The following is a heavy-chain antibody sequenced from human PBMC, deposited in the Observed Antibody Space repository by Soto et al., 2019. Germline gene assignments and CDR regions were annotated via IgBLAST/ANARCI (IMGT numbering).Heavy chain of an antibody. Sequence: SETLSLTCAVYGGSFSGYYWSWIRQPPGKGLEWIGEINHSGSTNYNPSLKSRVTISVDTSKNQFSLTRSSVTAADTAVYYCAREGYYYDSSGSPDYYYGIDVWGQGTTVTVSS. J-gene: IGHJ6*02. CDR1: GGSFSGYY. CDR3: AREGYYYDSSGSPDYYYGIDV. CDR2: INHSGST. D-gene: IGHD3-22*01. V-gene: IGHV4-34*01.